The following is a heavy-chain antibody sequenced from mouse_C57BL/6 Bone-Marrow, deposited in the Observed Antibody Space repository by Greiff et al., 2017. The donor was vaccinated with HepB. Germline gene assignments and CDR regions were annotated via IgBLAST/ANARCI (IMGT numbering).Heavy chain of an antibody. CDR1: GFTFSSYA. CDR3: TREGTVVDYYAMDY. Sequence: EVKLMESGEGLVKPGGSLKLSCAASGFTFSSYAMSWVRQTPEKRLEWVAYISSGGDYIYYADTVKGRFTISRDNARNTLYLQMSSLKSEDTAMYYCTREGTVVDYYAMDYWGQGTSVTVSS. V-gene: IGHV5-9-1*02. CDR2: ISSGGDYI. D-gene: IGHD1-1*01. J-gene: IGHJ4*01.